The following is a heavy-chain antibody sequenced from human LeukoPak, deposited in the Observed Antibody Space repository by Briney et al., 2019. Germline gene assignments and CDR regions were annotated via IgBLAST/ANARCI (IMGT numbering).Heavy chain of an antibody. CDR1: GGSISSGGYY. J-gene: IGHJ4*02. CDR2: MECRGST. Sequence: PSETLSLTCTVSGGSISSGGYYWSWLRQHPGTGLEWIGYMECRGSTYYNPCVRSRVTIAVDTFKNQFSLKLSSVTAADTAVYYCARTYYDSSGYYYGFDYWGQGTLVTVSS. D-gene: IGHD3-22*01. CDR3: ARTYYDSSGYYYGFDY. V-gene: IGHV4-31*03.